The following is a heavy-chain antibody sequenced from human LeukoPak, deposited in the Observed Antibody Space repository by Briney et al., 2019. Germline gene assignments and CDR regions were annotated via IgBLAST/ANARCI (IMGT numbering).Heavy chain of an antibody. CDR2: IYYSGST. V-gene: IGHV4-59*01. J-gene: IGHJ5*02. Sequence: SETLSLTCTVSGGSISSYYWSWIRQPPGKGLEWIGYIYYSGSTNYNPSLKSRVTISVDTSKNQFSLKLSSVTAADTAVYYCAREESLYNWFDPWGQGTLVTVSS. CDR3: AREESLYNWFDP. CDR1: GGSISSYY.